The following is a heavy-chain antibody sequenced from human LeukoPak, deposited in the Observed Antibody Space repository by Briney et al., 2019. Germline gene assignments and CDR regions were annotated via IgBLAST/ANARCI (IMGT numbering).Heavy chain of an antibody. V-gene: IGHV3-53*01. CDR1: GFTVSTNY. D-gene: IGHD3-10*01. J-gene: IGHJ3*02. CDR3: ARDSGRFDVFDI. Sequence: PGGSLRLSCAASGFTVSTNYMSWVRQAPGKGLEWVSVIHSDGRTYYADSVKGRFTISRDNSKNTLYLQMNSLRAEDTAVYYCARDSGRFDVFDIWGQGTMVTVSS. CDR2: IHSDGRT.